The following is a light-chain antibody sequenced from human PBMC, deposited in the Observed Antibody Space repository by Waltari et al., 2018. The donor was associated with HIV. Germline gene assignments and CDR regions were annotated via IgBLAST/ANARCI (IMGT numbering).Light chain of an antibody. Sequence: IQMTQSPSSLSASVGDSVSITCRASQSVSYKVNWYQQKPGKPPKVLIYDASNLQSGVPSRFSGSGSGTDFTLTINSLQPDDFATYFCHQSYSSPLTFGPGTNVEI. J-gene: IGKJ3*01. CDR3: HQSYSSPLT. CDR2: DAS. CDR1: QSVSYK. V-gene: IGKV1-39*01.